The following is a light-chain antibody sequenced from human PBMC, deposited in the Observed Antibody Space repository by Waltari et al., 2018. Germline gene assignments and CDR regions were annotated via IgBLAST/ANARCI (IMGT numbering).Light chain of an antibody. J-gene: IGKJ5*01. Sequence: EIVLTQSPATLSLSPGARANLSFMASQIVSSYLAWYQPKPGQAPRLLIYDASNRATGIPARFSGSGSGTDFTLTISSLEPEDFALYYCQQRSKWPITFGQGTRLEIK. CDR2: DAS. CDR1: QIVSSY. V-gene: IGKV3-11*01. CDR3: QQRSKWPIT.